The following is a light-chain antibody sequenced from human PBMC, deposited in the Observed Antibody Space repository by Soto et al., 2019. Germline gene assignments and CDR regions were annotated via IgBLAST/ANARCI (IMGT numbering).Light chain of an antibody. CDR3: ATWDDSLNARGV. CDR1: RSNIGNNA. CDR2: NNN. J-gene: IGLJ3*02. Sequence: QSVLTQPPSASWTPGQRVNISCSGIRSNIGNNAVSWYQQFPGTAPQLLIYNNNQRPSGVPDRFSGSKSGTSASLAISGLQSEDEADYYCATWDDSLNARGVFGGGTQLTVL. V-gene: IGLV1-44*01.